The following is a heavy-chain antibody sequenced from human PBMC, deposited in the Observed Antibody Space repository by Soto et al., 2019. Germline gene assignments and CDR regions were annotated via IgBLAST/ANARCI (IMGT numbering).Heavy chain of an antibody. J-gene: IGHJ4*02. V-gene: IGHV1-8*03. CDR3: AAYYGSGSYYKFDY. D-gene: IGHD3-10*01. Sequence: ASVKVSCKASGGTFSSYDINWVRQATGQGLEWMGWMNPNSGNTGYAQKFQGRVTITRDMSTSTAYMELSSLRSEDTAVYYCAAYYGSGSYYKFDYWGQGTLVTVSS. CDR2: MNPNSGNT. CDR1: GGTFSSYD.